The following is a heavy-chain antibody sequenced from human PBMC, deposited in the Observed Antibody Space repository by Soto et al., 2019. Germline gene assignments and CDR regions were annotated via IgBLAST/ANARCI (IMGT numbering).Heavy chain of an antibody. CDR1: GYTFTSYD. CDR2: MNPNSGNT. Sequence: QVQLVQSWAEVKKPGASVKVSCKASGYTFTSYDITWVRQATGQGLGWMEWMNPNSGNTGYAQKFQDRVTMTRNTSISTAYKELSSLRSEDTAVYYCAIEPGGSSDSWGQGTLVTVSS. D-gene: IGHD1-26*01. V-gene: IGHV1-8*01. J-gene: IGHJ4*02. CDR3: AIEPGGSSDS.